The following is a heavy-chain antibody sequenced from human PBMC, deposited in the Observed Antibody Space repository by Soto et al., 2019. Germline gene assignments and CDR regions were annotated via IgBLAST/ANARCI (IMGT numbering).Heavy chain of an antibody. J-gene: IGHJ6*02. D-gene: IGHD2-2*01. CDR2: IYHTGRS. Sequence: PSETLSLTCTVPGASISSYYWSWIRQPPGKGLEWIGDIYHTGRSSYNPSLTSRVAMSVDKSKNQFSLKLSSVTAADTAVYYCARLIVLVQGMDVWGQGTTVTVSS. CDR3: ARLIVLVQGMDV. CDR1: GASISSYY. V-gene: IGHV4-59*04.